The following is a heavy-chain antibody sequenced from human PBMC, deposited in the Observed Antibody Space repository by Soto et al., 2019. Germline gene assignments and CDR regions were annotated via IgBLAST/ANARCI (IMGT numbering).Heavy chain of an antibody. CDR1: GYSFISYW. J-gene: IGHJ3*02. D-gene: IGHD3-22*01. Sequence: GESLQISCKGSGYSFISYWIGWVRQMPGKGLEWMGIIYPGDSYTNYSPSFQGHVTISADKSISTAYLQWSSLKASDTAMYYCARRSSGYYGYAFDIWGQGTMVTVSS. CDR3: ARRSSGYYGYAFDI. V-gene: IGHV5-51*01. CDR2: IYPGDSYT.